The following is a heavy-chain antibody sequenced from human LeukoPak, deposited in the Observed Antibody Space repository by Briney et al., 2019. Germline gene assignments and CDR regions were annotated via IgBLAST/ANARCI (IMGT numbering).Heavy chain of an antibody. V-gene: IGHV1-69*05. CDR3: ASIYYDSSGYYYGYSDY. Sequence: SVKVSCKASGGTFSSYAISWVRQAPGQGLEWMGGIIPIFGTANYAQKFQGRVTITTDESTSTAYMELSSLRSEDTAVYYCASIYYDSSGYYYGYSDYWGQGTLVTVSS. CDR1: GGTFSSYA. J-gene: IGHJ4*02. D-gene: IGHD3-22*01. CDR2: IIPIFGTA.